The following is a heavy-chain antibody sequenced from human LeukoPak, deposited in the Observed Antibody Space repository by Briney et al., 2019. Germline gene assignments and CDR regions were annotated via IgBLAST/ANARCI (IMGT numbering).Heavy chain of an antibody. V-gene: IGHV3-7*01. J-gene: IGHJ4*02. CDR1: GFTFSSYW. Sequence: GGSLRLSCAASGFTFSSYWMSWVRQAPGKGLEWVANIKQDGSEKYYVDSVKGRFTISRDNAKKSLFLQMSSLRAEDTAVYFCARGVPSGVDYFDYWGQGTLVTVSS. CDR3: ARGVPSGVDYFDY. CDR2: IKQDGSEK. D-gene: IGHD6-19*01.